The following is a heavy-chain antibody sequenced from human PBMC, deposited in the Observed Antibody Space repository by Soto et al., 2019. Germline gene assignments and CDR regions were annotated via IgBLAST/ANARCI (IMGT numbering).Heavy chain of an antibody. CDR3: EHRPSGWYLFDY. CDR1: GFSLSTSGLG. Sequence: ITLKESGPTLVRPTQTLTLTCTFSGFSLSTSGLGVGWIRQPPGKALEWLALIYWNDDKRYSPSLKARLTITKDTSKNQVVLTMTNMDPVDTATYCCEHRPSGWYLFDYWGQGTLVNVSS. D-gene: IGHD6-19*01. J-gene: IGHJ4*02. V-gene: IGHV2-5*01. CDR2: IYWNDDK.